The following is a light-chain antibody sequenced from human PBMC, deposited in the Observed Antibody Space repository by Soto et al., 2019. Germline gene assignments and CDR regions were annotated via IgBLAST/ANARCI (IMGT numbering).Light chain of an antibody. J-gene: IGKJ1*01. Sequence: DIQMTQSPSTLSASVGDRVTITCRASQSISNWLAWYQQKPGKAPHLLIYKVSSLNSGVPSRFSGSGSGTEFTLTISSLQPDDFATYYCHQYNTHSWTFGQGTKVDIK. V-gene: IGKV1-5*03. CDR2: KVS. CDR3: HQYNTHSWT. CDR1: QSISNW.